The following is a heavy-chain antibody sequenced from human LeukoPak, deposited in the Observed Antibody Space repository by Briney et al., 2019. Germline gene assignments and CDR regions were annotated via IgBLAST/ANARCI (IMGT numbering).Heavy chain of an antibody. Sequence: PGGSLRLSCAASGFTFSMYWMSWVRQAPGKGLERVANINQDGRKKYYVDSVKGRFTISRDNAKSSLYLQMDSLRAEDTAVYYCAPTLGGYYGSDSYYPFDYWGQGTLVTVSS. J-gene: IGHJ4*02. CDR1: GFTFSMYW. CDR2: INQDGRKK. V-gene: IGHV3-7*01. CDR3: APTLGGYYGSDSYYPFDY. D-gene: IGHD3-10*01.